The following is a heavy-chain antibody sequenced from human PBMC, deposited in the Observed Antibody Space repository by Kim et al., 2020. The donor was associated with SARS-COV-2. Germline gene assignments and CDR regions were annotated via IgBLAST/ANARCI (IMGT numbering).Heavy chain of an antibody. CDR2: IYYSGST. D-gene: IGHD6-13*01. Sequence: SETLSLTCTVSGGSISSSSYYWGWIRQPPGKGLEWIGSIYYSGSTYYKPSLKSRVTISVDTSKNQFSLNLSSVTAADTAVYYCARDRSSSSWYIRGWFDPWGQGTLATVSS. CDR1: GGSISSSSYY. J-gene: IGHJ5*02. CDR3: ARDRSSSSWYIRGWFDP. V-gene: IGHV4-39*07.